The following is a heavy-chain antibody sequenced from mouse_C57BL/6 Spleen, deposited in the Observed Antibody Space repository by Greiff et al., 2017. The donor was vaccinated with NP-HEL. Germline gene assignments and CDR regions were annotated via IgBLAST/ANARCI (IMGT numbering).Heavy chain of an antibody. CDR1: GYTFTDYY. CDR2: IYPGSGNT. J-gene: IGHJ1*03. D-gene: IGHD1-2*01. CDR3: GRDYYGADPYWYFGV. Sequence: QVQLQQSGAELVRPGASVKLSCKASGYTFTDYYINWVKQRPGQGLEWIARIYPGSGNTYYNEKFKGKATLTAEKSSSTAYMQLSSLTSEDSAVYCCGRDYYGADPYWYFGVWGTGTTVTVS. V-gene: IGHV1-76*01.